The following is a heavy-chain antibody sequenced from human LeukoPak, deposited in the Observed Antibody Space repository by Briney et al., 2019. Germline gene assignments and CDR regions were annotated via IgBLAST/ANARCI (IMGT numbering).Heavy chain of an antibody. CDR1: GGSISSYY. D-gene: IGHD3-10*01. CDR3: ARDRGQLENAFDI. J-gene: IGHJ3*02. CDR2: IYASGST. V-gene: IGHV4-4*07. Sequence: PSETLSLTCTVSGGSISSYYWSWIRQPSGKGLEWIGRIYASGSTNHNPSLKSRVTMSVDTSKNQFSLKLSSVTAADTAVYYCARDRGQLENAFDIWGQGTMVTVSS.